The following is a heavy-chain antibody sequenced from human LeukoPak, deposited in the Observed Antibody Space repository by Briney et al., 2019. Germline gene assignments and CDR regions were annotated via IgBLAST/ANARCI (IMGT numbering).Heavy chain of an antibody. D-gene: IGHD2-2*01. CDR2: INHSGST. CDR1: GGSFSGYY. CDR3: ARGGPAAIGGGAFDI. J-gene: IGHJ3*02. V-gene: IGHV4-34*01. Sequence: PSETLSLTCAVYGGSFSGYYWSWIRQPPGKGLEWIGEINHSGSTNYNPSLKSRVTISVDTSKNQFSLKLSSVTAADTAVYYCARGGPAAIGGGAFDIWGQGTMVTVSS.